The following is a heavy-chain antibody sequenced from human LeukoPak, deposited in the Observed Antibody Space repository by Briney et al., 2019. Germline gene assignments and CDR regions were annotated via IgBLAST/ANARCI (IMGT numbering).Heavy chain of an antibody. CDR2: INRDGSEK. CDR3: ARGGYISSWYWVY. Sequence: PGGSLRLSCAASGFSFSDYWMTWVRQAPGKALEWVANINRDGSEKYYVDSVKGRFTISRDSPKNSLYLQMNNLRAEDTATYYCARGGYISSWYWVYWGQGTLVTVSS. D-gene: IGHD6-13*01. CDR1: GFSFSDYW. V-gene: IGHV3-7*03. J-gene: IGHJ4*02.